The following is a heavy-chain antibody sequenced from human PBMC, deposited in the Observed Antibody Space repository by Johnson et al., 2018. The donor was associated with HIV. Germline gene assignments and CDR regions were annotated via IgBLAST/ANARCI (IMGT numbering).Heavy chain of an antibody. Sequence: VKLVESGGGLVQPGGSLRLSCAASGFTVSSICLSWVRQAPGKGLEWFSVFYSGGGTHYADSVKGRFTISRDNSKNTLYLQMGSLRAEDMAVYYCAIPYFYDSSAYHWGQGTMVTVSS. V-gene: IGHV3-66*01. CDR1: GFTVSSIC. CDR3: AIPYFYDSSAYH. CDR2: FYSGGGT. J-gene: IGHJ3*01. D-gene: IGHD3-22*01.